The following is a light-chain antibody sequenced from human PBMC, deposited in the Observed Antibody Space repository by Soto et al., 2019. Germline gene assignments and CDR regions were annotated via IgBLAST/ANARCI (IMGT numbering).Light chain of an antibody. J-gene: IGKJ1*01. V-gene: IGKV3-20*01. CDR1: QSLSSSY. CDR3: QQYGSSPRT. CDR2: DAS. Sequence: EIVLTQSPGTLSLSPGERATLSCRASQSLSSSYLAWYQQKPGQAPRLLIYDASSRATGIPDRFSGSGPGTDFTLTISRLEPEDFAVYYCQQYGSSPRTFGQGTKVEIK.